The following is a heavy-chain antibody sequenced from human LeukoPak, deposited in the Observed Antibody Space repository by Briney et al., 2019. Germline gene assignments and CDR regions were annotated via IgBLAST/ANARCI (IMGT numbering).Heavy chain of an antibody. Sequence: ASVKVSCKVSGYTLTELSMHWVRQAPGKGLEWMGGFDPEDGETIYAQKFQGRVTMTEDTSTDTAYMELSSLRSKDTAVYYCAIATEGGSGWYYFDYWGQGTLVTVSS. V-gene: IGHV1-24*01. CDR3: AIATEGGSGWYYFDY. CDR1: GYTLTELS. J-gene: IGHJ4*02. CDR2: FDPEDGET. D-gene: IGHD6-19*01.